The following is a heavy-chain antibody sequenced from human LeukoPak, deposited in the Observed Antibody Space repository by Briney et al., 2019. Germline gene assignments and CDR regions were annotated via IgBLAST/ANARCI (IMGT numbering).Heavy chain of an antibody. CDR3: ARGSGGSTRLRYRGWFDP. CDR1: GGSFSGYY. D-gene: IGHD2-2*01. V-gene: IGHV4-34*01. CDR2: INHSGST. J-gene: IGHJ5*02. Sequence: SETLSLTCAVYGGSFSGYYWSWIRQPPGKGLGWIGEINHSGSTNYNPSLKSRVTISVDTSKNQFSLKLSSVTAADTAVYYCARGSGGSTRLRYRGWFDPWGQGTLVTVSS.